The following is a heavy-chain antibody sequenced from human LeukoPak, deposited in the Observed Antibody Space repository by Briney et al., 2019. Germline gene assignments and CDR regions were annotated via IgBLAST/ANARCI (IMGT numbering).Heavy chain of an antibody. CDR2: IYYSGST. J-gene: IGHJ4*02. V-gene: IGHV4-39*01. CDR3: ARHSSGWYYFDY. Sequence: PSETLSLTCTVSGGSISSSSYYWGWIRQPPGKGLEWIGSIYYSGSTYYNPSLKSRVTISVDTSKNQFSLKLSSVTAADTAVYYCARHSSGWYYFDYWGQGTLVTVSS. CDR1: GGSISSSSYY. D-gene: IGHD6-19*01.